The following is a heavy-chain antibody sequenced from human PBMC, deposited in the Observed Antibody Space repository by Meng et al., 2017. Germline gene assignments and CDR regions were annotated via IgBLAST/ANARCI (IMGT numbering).Heavy chain of an antibody. CDR3: ARDILRTGENTDEDWFDP. CDR1: GFTFSSYS. CDR2: ISSSSSYI. V-gene: IGHV3-21*01. D-gene: IGHD7-27*01. J-gene: IGHJ5*02. Sequence: GESLKISCAASGFTFSSYSMNWVRQAPGKGLEWVSSISSSSSYIYYADSVKGRFPISRDNAKNSLYLQMNSLRAEDTAVYYCARDILRTGENTDEDWFDPWGQGTLVTVSS.